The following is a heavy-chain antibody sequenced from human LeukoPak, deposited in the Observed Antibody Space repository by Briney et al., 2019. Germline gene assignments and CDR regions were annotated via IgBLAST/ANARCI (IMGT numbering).Heavy chain of an antibody. D-gene: IGHD2-15*01. Sequence: SETLSLTCTVSGGSISSYYWSWIRQPPGKGLEWIGYIYTSGSTNYDPSLKSRVTISVDTSKNQLSLKLSSVTAADTAVYYCARRATPPGAFDIWGQGTMVTVSS. CDR2: IYTSGST. J-gene: IGHJ3*02. CDR1: GGSISSYY. V-gene: IGHV4-4*09. CDR3: ARRATPPGAFDI.